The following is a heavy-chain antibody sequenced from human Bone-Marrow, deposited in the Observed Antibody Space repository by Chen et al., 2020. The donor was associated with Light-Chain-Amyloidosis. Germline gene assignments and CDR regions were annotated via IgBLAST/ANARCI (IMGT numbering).Heavy chain of an antibody. D-gene: IGHD1-26*01. Sequence: QLQLQESGPGLVKPSETLSLTCTVSGGSISSSSYYWGWIRQPPGKGLEWIGSIYYSGSTYYNPSLKSRVTISVDTSKNQFSLKLSSVTAADTAVYYCARQRMAWELSVWFDPWGQGTLVTVSS. CDR3: ARQRMAWELSVWFDP. J-gene: IGHJ5*02. CDR1: GGSISSSSYY. CDR2: IYYSGST. V-gene: IGHV4-39*01.